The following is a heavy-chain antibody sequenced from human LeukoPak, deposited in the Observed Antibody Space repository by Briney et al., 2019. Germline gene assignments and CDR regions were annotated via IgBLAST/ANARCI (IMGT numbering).Heavy chain of an antibody. V-gene: IGHV3-23*01. D-gene: IGHD1-26*01. CDR1: GFTFSTFA. Sequence: GGSLRLSCAASGFTFSTFAMSWVRQAPGKGLEWVSAISGGGSGTYYADSVKGRFTISRDNSKNTLYLQMNSLSPADTAVYYCAKSSNEWELNSFDSWGQGTLITVSS. J-gene: IGHJ4*02. CDR3: AKSSNEWELNSFDS. CDR2: ISGGGSGT.